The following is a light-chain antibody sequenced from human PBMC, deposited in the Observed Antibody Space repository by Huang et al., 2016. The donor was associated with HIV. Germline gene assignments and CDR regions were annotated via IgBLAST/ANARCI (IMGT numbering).Light chain of an antibody. CDR1: QSVLYNSNNKDY. V-gene: IGKV4-1*01. CDR3: QQYYSTPFT. J-gene: IGKJ3*01. CDR2: WAS. Sequence: DIVMTQSPDSLAVSRGERATINCKSSQSVLYNSNNKDYLAWYQQKAGQPPKLLIYWASTRESGVPDRFSGSGSGTDFTLTISSLQAEDVAVYYCQQYYSTPFTFGPGTKVDIK.